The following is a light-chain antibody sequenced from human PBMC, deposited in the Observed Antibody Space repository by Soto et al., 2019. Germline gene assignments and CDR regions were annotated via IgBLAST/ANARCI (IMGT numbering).Light chain of an antibody. Sequence: DIVMTQSPDSLAVSLGERATINCKSSQSVLVTPDNNNNLAWYQQKPGQPPRLLIYWALFRESGVPDRFSGSGSGTDFTLTISSLRAEDVAVYYCQQYFIAPFTFGGGTKVEIK. J-gene: IGKJ4*01. V-gene: IGKV4-1*01. CDR1: QSVLVTPDNNNN. CDR3: QQYFIAPFT. CDR2: WAL.